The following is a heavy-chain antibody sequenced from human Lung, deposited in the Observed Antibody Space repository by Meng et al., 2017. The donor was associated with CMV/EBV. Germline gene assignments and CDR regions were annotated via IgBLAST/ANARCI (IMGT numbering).Heavy chain of an antibody. CDR2: ISWDGYAT. J-gene: IGHJ4*02. D-gene: IGHD3-10*01. V-gene: IGHV3-43D*03. CDR1: GFTFDNYA. CDR3: AKDLEIFGEVPY. Sequence: GGSXRLXCAASGFTFDNYAMHWVRQAPGKGLEWVSLISWDGYATYYAESVRGRFTISRDNRKNSLYLQMNSLRAEDTALYYCAKDLEIFGEVPYWGQGTLVTVSS.